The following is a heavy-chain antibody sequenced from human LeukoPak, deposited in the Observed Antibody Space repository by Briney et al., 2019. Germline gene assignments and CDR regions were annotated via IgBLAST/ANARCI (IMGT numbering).Heavy chain of an antibody. V-gene: IGHV3-23*01. CDR2: ISGSDGST. CDR1: GFIFTSYA. J-gene: IGHJ1*01. D-gene: IGHD6-6*01. Sequence: QSGGSLRLSCAASGFIFTSYAMSWVRQAPGKGLEGVSAISGSDGSTYYADSVKGRFTISRDNSKNTLYLQMNSLRAEDTAVYYCTKDRYSSSPNRYFQHWGQGTLVTVSS. CDR3: TKDRYSSSPNRYFQH.